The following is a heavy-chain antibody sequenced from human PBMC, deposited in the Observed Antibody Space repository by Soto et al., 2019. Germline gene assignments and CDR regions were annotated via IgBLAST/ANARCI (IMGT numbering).Heavy chain of an antibody. CDR1: GFTFSSYA. CDR2: ISGSGGST. Sequence: GGSLRLSCAASGFTFSSYAMSWVRQAPGKGLEWVSAISGSGGSTYYADSVKGRFTISGDNSKNTLYLQMNSLRAEDTAVYYCAKDLSYYYDSSGYYNYWGQGTLVTV. V-gene: IGHV3-23*01. J-gene: IGHJ4*02. CDR3: AKDLSYYYDSSGYYNY. D-gene: IGHD3-22*01.